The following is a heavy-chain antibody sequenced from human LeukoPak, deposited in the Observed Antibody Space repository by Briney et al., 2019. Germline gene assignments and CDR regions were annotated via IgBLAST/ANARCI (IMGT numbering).Heavy chain of an antibody. CDR3: ASRDANTAAAFDI. J-gene: IGHJ3*02. Sequence: PSETLSLTCPVSGGSISSYSRSWIRQPAGRGLAWIGHMYTSGITNFNPSLKSLVTMSVHTSKKQVSLKLSYETAAETALYCCASRDANTAAAFDIWGQGTMLTVSS. CDR1: GGSISSYS. D-gene: IGHD2-21*02. V-gene: IGHV4-4*07. CDR2: MYTSGIT.